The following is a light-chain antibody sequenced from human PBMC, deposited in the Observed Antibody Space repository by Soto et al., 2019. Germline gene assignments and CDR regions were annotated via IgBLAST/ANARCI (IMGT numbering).Light chain of an antibody. CDR3: QQSYSTPRT. CDR2: AAS. V-gene: IGKV1-39*01. Sequence: DIQMTQSPSTLSASVGDRVTITCRASQSISSWLAWYQQKPGKAPKLLIYAASNLQGGVPSRFSGSGSGTDFTLTISSLQLEDFATYYCQQSYSTPRTFGQGTKVDIK. J-gene: IGKJ1*01. CDR1: QSISSW.